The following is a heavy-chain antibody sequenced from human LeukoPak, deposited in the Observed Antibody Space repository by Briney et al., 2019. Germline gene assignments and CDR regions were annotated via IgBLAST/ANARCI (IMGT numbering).Heavy chain of an antibody. Sequence: PSETLSLTCTVSGDSISSYYWSWIRQPAGKGLEWIGYIYYSGSTNYNPSLKSRVTISVDTSKNQFSLKLSSVTAADTAVYYCAREPVAYGDYDRYMDVWGKGTTVTVSS. CDR3: AREPVAYGDYDRYMDV. J-gene: IGHJ6*03. CDR1: GDSISSYY. CDR2: IYYSGST. D-gene: IGHD4-17*01. V-gene: IGHV4-59*01.